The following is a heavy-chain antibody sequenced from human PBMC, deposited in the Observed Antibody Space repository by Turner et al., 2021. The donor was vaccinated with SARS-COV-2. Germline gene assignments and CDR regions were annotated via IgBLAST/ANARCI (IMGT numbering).Heavy chain of an antibody. CDR2: IKEDGSEK. CDR3: ARGPHPRGFDY. V-gene: IGHV3-7*03. CDR1: GFTFSSYW. D-gene: IGHD3-10*01. J-gene: IGHJ4*02. Sequence: EVQLVESGGGLVQPGGSLRLSCAASGFTFSSYWMTWVRQAPGKGLEWVANIKEDGSEKYYVDSVKGRFTISRDNAKNSLYLQMNSLRAEDTAVYYCARGPHPRGFDYWGQGTLVTVSS.